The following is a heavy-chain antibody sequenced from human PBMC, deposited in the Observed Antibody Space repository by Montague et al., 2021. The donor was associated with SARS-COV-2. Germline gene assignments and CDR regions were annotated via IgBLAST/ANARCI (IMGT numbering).Heavy chain of an antibody. Sequence: TLSLTCTVSGGSISSGGYYWSWIRQHPGKGLEWIGYIYYSGSTYYNPSLKSRVTISVDTSMNQFSLKLSSVTAADTAVYYCARLRSSSNWYSDLWGRGTLVTVSS. V-gene: IGHV4-31*03. CDR2: IYYSGST. CDR1: GGSISSGGYY. J-gene: IGHJ2*01. D-gene: IGHD6-6*01. CDR3: ARLRSSSNWYSDL.